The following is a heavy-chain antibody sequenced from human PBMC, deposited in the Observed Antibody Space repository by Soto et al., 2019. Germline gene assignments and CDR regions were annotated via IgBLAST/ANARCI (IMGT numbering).Heavy chain of an antibody. D-gene: IGHD3-9*01. CDR2: ISHGGRT. J-gene: IGHJ4*02. Sequence: PSETLSLTCAISGDSVSSNFWWNWVRQPPGQGLGWIGQISHGGRTNYSPSLRSRLILSIDKSRNLFSLNLTSVTAADTAVYYCARSPFDYPFDNWGRGTLVTVSS. CDR3: ARSPFDYPFDN. V-gene: IGHV4-4*02. CDR1: GDSVSSNFW.